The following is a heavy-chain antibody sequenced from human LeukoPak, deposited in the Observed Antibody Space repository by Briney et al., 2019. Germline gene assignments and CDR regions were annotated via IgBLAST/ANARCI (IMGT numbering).Heavy chain of an antibody. J-gene: IGHJ3*02. CDR1: VGSVSSSIYY. Sequence: SETLSLTCTVSVGSVSSSIYYWTWIRQPAGKGLEWVGHIYIGGSPNYNPSLKSRVAISVDTSRNQFSLNLSSVTAADTAVYFCARSLINFRDAFHIWGQGTMVIVSS. CDR3: ARSLINFRDAFHI. V-gene: IGHV4-61*09. D-gene: IGHD3-16*01. CDR2: IYIGGSP.